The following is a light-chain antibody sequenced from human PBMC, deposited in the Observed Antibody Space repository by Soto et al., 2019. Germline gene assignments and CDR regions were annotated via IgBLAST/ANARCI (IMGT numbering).Light chain of an antibody. Sequence: EIVMTQSPATLSVSPGERATLSCRASQSVSSDLAWYQQKPGQAPRLLIYVASTRATGIPARFSGSGSGTEFTLTISSLQSEDSAVYYCQQFNNLPWTFGQGTKVEIK. CDR2: VAS. CDR3: QQFNNLPWT. CDR1: QSVSSD. J-gene: IGKJ1*01. V-gene: IGKV3-15*01.